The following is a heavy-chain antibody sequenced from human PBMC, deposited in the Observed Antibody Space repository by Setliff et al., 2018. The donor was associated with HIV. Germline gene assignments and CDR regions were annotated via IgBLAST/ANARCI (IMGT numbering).Heavy chain of an antibody. CDR2: MNPNSGNT. CDR3: ASLRYYYDSSGYYRHAFDI. D-gene: IGHD3-22*01. CDR1: GYTFTDYT. V-gene: IGHV1-8*02. Sequence: ASVKVSCKASGYTFTDYTIHWVRQATGQGLEWMGWMNPNSGNTGYAQKFQGRVTMTRNTSISTAYMELSSLRSEDTAVYYCASLRYYYDSSGYYRHAFDIWGQGTMVTVSS. J-gene: IGHJ3*02.